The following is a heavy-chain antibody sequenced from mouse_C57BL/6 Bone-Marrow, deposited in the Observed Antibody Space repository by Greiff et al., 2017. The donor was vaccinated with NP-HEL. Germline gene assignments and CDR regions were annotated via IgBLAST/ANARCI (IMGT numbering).Heavy chain of an antibody. CDR1: GFTFSDYY. J-gene: IGHJ3*01. V-gene: IGHV5-16*01. Sequence: EVQLVESEGGLVQPGSSMKLSCTASGFTFSDYYMAWVRQVPEKGLEWVANINYDGSSTYYLDSLKSRFIISRDNAKNILYLQMSSLKSEDTATYYCARGLSFAYWGQGTLVTVSA. CDR2: INYDGSST. CDR3: ARGLSFAY.